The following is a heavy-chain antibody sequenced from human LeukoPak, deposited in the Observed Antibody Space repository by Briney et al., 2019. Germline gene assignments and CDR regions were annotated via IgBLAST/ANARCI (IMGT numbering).Heavy chain of an antibody. Sequence: PGGSLRLSCAASGFTFSSYSMNWVRQAPGKGLEWVSYISSSSNTIYYADSVKGRFTISRDNAKNSLYLQMNSLRDEDTALHYCVTDTSMGGLFDYWGQGTLVTVSS. D-gene: IGHD5-18*01. CDR1: GFTFSSYS. CDR3: VTDTSMGGLFDY. J-gene: IGHJ4*02. V-gene: IGHV3-48*02. CDR2: ISSSSNTI.